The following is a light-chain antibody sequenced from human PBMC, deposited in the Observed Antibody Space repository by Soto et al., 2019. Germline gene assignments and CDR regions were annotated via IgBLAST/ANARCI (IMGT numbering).Light chain of an antibody. CDR2: GAS. Sequence: EVVTTPCKATLSVSPGERATLSCRASQSVSSNLAWYQQKPGQAPRLLIYGASTRATGIPARFSGSGSGTEFTLTIISLQSEDVAGYYCQQYNNCPPIPFAQRTRLEIK. CDR1: QSVSSN. CDR3: QQYNNCPPIP. J-gene: IGKJ5*01. V-gene: IGKV3-15*01.